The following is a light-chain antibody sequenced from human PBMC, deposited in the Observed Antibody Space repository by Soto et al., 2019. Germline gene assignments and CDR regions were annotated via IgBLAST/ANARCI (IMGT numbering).Light chain of an antibody. J-gene: IGKJ2*01. CDR3: QQYNNWPPT. V-gene: IGKV3-15*01. CDR2: GAS. CDR1: QSVSSN. Sequence: EIVMTQSPGTLSVSPGERATLSCRASQSVSSNLAWYQQKPGQGPRLLIYGASTRATGIPARLSGSGSGTEFSLTISSLQSEDFAVYYCQQYNNWPPTFGQGTKLEIK.